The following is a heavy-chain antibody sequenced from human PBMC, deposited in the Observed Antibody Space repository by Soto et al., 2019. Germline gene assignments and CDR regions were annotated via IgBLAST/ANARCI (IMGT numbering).Heavy chain of an antibody. J-gene: IGHJ3*02. CDR1: GFVFSTYA. D-gene: IGHD4-17*01. V-gene: IGHV3-23*01. CDR2: ISSSGEST. CDR3: AHPRGYGVFDAVDI. Sequence: GGSLRLSCATSGFVFSTYAMNWVRQAPGKGLEWVSAISSSGESTFYAESVRGRFTIYRDNSFNTLYLQMRSLRPEDTAVYYCAHPRGYGVFDAVDIWGQGTMVTVSS.